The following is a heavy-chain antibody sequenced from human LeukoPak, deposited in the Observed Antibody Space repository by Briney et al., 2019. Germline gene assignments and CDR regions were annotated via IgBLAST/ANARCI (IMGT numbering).Heavy chain of an antibody. V-gene: IGHV3-33*01. D-gene: IGHD3-9*01. CDR3: VSYELRYPLD. CDR2: IWYDGSQR. J-gene: IGHJ4*02. CDR1: GFGFSSYG. Sequence: GGSLRLSCAASGFGFSSYGMHWVRQAPGKGLEWVAVIWYDGSQRYYAESVKGRFTISRDNSKKMVYLQMNSLRAEDTAVYYCVSYELRYPLDWGQGTLVTVSS.